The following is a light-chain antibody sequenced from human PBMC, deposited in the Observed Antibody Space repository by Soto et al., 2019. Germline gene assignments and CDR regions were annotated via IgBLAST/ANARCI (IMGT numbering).Light chain of an antibody. CDR3: QQNYNTPRT. V-gene: IGKV1-39*01. Sequence: DIQMPQSPSSLSASVGDRVTITCRASQNIRNSLNWYRQKPGKAPELLIFDVSSLQSGVPSRFSGSGSGTDFTLTLSSLQPEDFATYYCQQNYNTPRTFGQGTKVE. CDR1: QNIRNS. CDR2: DVS. J-gene: IGKJ1*01.